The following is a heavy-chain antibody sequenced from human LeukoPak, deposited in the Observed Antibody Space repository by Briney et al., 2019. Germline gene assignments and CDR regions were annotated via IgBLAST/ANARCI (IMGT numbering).Heavy chain of an antibody. CDR2: INPNSGGT. CDR3: ARSRIAARHLNFDY. CDR1: GYTFTGYY. D-gene: IGHD6-6*01. Sequence: ASVKVSCKASGYTFTGYYMHWVRQAPGQGLEWMGWINPNSGGTNYAQKFQGWVTMTRDTSISTAYMELSRLRSDDTAVYYCARSRIAARHLNFDYWGQRTLVTVSS. V-gene: IGHV1-2*04. J-gene: IGHJ4*02.